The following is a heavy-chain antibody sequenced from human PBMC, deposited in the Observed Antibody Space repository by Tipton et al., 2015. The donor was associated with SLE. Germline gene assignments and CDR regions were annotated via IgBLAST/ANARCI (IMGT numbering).Heavy chain of an antibody. Sequence: RSLRLSCIASGFTFGDYYINWFRQAPGKGLEWVGFIRSKASGGTTEYAASVKGRFSISRDDSKNIGFLQMDSLKTEDTAVYYCAGGSFRTGLAFWGQGTMVTVSS. J-gene: IGHJ3*01. CDR3: AGGSFRTGLAF. CDR1: GFTFGDYY. CDR2: IRSKASGGTT. V-gene: IGHV3-49*03. D-gene: IGHD1-14*01.